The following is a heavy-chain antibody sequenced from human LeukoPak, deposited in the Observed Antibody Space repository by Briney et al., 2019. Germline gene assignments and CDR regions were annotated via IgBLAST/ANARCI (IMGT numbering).Heavy chain of an antibody. Sequence: PGGSLRLSCAASGFTFSSYAMSWVRQAPGKGLEWVSAISGSGGSTYYADSVKGRFTISRDNAKNSVYLQMNSLRVEDTAVYYCARDGRGYSYGPLDSWGQGTQVTVSS. V-gene: IGHV3-23*01. CDR1: GFTFSSYA. J-gene: IGHJ4*02. D-gene: IGHD5-18*01. CDR3: ARDGRGYSYGPLDS. CDR2: ISGSGGST.